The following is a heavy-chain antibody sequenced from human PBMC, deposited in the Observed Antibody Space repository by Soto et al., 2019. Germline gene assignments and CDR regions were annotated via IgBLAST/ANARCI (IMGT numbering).Heavy chain of an antibody. V-gene: IGHV3-7*05. J-gene: IGHJ3*02. CDR3: ARDVSPGSSSLYLDAFDI. CDR1: GFTLSAYW. D-gene: IGHD6-13*01. Sequence: EVQLEESGGDLVQPGGSLRLSCAASGFTLSAYWMTWVRQAPGKGLEWVANINRDGSKKSYLGSVRGRFTISRDNVGNSLYLQMGSLRADDTALYYCARDVSPGSSSLYLDAFDIWGQGTMVTVSS. CDR2: INRDGSKK.